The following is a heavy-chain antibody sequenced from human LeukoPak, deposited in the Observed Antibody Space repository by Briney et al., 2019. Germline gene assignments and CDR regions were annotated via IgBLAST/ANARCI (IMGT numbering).Heavy chain of an antibody. CDR3: ARGLVGGAGGTDY. J-gene: IGHJ4*02. CDR2: IIPIFGTA. Sequence: QXPGQGXXXXXGIIPIFGTANYAQKFQGRVTITADESTSTAYMELSSLRSEDTAVYYCARGLVGGAGGTDYWGQGTLVTVSS. D-gene: IGHD1-26*01. V-gene: IGHV1-69*01.